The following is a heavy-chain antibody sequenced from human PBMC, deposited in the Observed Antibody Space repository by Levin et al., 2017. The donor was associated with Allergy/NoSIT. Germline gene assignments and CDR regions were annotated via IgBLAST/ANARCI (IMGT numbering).Heavy chain of an antibody. D-gene: IGHD5-18*01. CDR2: IYDSGSA. V-gene: IGHV4-30-2*01. CDR1: GGSISSRGFS. CDR3: ARARAGYSYGLDY. J-gene: IGHJ4*02. Sequence: SQTLSLTCAVSGGSISSRGFSWSWIRQPPGKGLEWIGYIYDSGSAYSNPSLKSRLTISLDRSKNQFSLNLNSVTAADTAVYYCARARAGYSYGLDYWGQGTLVTVSS.